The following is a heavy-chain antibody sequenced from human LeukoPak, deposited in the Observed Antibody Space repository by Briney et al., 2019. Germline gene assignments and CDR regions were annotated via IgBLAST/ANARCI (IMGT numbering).Heavy chain of an antibody. CDR2: IYYSGST. J-gene: IGHJ6*03. D-gene: IGHD1-1*01. CDR3: ARGGTGTTGYYYYYMDV. Sequence: SETLSLTCIVSGGSISSYYWSWIRQPPGKGLEWIGYIYYSGSTNYNPSLKSRVTISVDTSKKQFSLKLSSVTAADTAVYYCARGGTGTTGYYYYYMDVWGKGTTVTVSS. V-gene: IGHV4-59*01. CDR1: GGSISSYY.